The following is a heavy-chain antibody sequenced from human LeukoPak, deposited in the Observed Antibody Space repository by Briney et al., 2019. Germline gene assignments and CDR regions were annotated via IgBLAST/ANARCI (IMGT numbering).Heavy chain of an antibody. D-gene: IGHD1-14*01. CDR2: ISAYNGNT. J-gene: IGHJ5*02. V-gene: IGHV1-18*01. CDR1: GYTFTNFG. CDR3: ARDTSSSGGINWFDP. Sequence: ASVTVSCKASGYTFTNFGVSWVQQAPGQGLEWMGWISAYNGNTKYAQRLQGRVTLTAVTSTNTAYMELRSLTSDDTAVYYCARDTSSSGGINWFDPWGQGTLVTVSS.